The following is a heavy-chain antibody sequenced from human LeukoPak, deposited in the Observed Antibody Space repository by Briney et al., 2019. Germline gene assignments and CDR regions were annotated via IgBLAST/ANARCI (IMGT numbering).Heavy chain of an antibody. CDR1: GFTFSSYG. Sequence: HPGGSLRLSRAASGFTFSSYGMHWVRQAPGKGLEWVAFIRYDGSNKYYADSVKGRFTISRDNSKNTLYLQMNSLRAEDTAVYYCAKDGGPVATILTPYYMDVWGKGTTVTVSS. D-gene: IGHD5-12*01. CDR2: IRYDGSNK. J-gene: IGHJ6*03. CDR3: AKDGGPVATILTPYYMDV. V-gene: IGHV3-30*02.